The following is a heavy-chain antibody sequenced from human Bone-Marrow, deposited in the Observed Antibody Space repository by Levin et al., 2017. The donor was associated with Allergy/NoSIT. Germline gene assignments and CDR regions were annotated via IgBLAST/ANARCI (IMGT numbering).Heavy chain of an antibody. CDR2: IIPIFSTT. D-gene: IGHD3-3*01. CDR3: ARDRVAILQNYDYWSGPRE. V-gene: IGHV1-69*13. Sequence: GASVKVSCKASGGTLSSHAISWVRQAPGQGLEWVGGIIPIFSTTNYAQKFQGRVTIIADEVTSTGYMELTSLRSDDTAVYYCARDRVAILQNYDYWSGPREWGQGTLVIVSS. J-gene: IGHJ4*02. CDR1: GGTLSSHA.